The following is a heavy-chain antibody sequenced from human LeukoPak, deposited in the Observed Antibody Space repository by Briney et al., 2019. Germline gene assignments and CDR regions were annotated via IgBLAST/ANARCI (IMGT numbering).Heavy chain of an antibody. D-gene: IGHD2-15*01. V-gene: IGHV1-46*01. Sequence: ASVKVSCKASGYTFTSYYIHWVRQAPGQGLQWMGIINPSGGSTSYAQKFQGRVTMTRDMSTSTVYMELITLRSEDTAVYYCARDPGYCSGGSCYYNWFDPWGQGTLVTVSS. J-gene: IGHJ5*02. CDR1: GYTFTSYY. CDR3: ARDPGYCSGGSCYYNWFDP. CDR2: INPSGGST.